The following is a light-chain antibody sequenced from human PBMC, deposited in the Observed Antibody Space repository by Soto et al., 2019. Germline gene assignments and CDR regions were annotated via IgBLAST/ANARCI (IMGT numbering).Light chain of an antibody. CDR3: QQYGSSRPWT. J-gene: IGKJ1*01. Sequence: EIVLTQSPGTLSLSPGERATLSCRASQSVSSSYLAWYQRKPGQAPRLLIYGASSRATGIPDRFSGSGSGTDFTLTISRLEPEDFAVYYCQQYGSSRPWTFGQGTKVE. CDR2: GAS. V-gene: IGKV3-20*01. CDR1: QSVSSSY.